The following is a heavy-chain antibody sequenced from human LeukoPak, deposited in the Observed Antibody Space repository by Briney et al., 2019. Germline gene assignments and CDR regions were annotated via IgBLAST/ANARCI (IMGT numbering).Heavy chain of an antibody. V-gene: IGHV3-30*18. CDR1: GFTFSSYG. J-gene: IGHJ4*02. CDR2: ISYDGSNK. Sequence: PGGSLRLSCAASGFTFSSYGMHWVRQAPGKGLEWMAVISYDGSNKYYADSVKGRFTISRDNFKNTLYLQMNSLRAEDTAVYYCAKDAGAGLTYYYDSSGYYSTGGFDYWGQGTLVTVSS. CDR3: AKDAGAGLTYYYDSSGYYSTGGFDY. D-gene: IGHD3-22*01.